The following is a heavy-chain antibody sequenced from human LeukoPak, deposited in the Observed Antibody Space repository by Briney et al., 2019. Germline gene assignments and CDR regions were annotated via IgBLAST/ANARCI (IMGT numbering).Heavy chain of an antibody. D-gene: IGHD3-22*01. CDR2: ISYSGST. Sequence: PSETLSLTCTASGGSISSTNNYWAWIRQPPGKGLEWIGSISYSGSTYYNPSLKSRVTISVDTSKNQFSLKLSSVTAADTAVYYCASRSFYDSSGYYSPWGQGTMVTVSS. CDR1: GGSISSTNNY. CDR3: ASRSFYDSSGYYSP. V-gene: IGHV4-39*07. J-gene: IGHJ3*01.